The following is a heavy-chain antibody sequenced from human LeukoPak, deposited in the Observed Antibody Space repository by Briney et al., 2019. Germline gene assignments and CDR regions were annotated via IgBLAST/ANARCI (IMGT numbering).Heavy chain of an antibody. J-gene: IGHJ1*01. Sequence: GGSLRLSCAASGFTFSSYWMSWVRQAPGKGLEWVANIKQDGSEKYYVDSVKGRFTISRDNAKNSLYLQMNSLRAEDTAAYYCARDEEPDYYDSSGYPFFQHWGQGTLVTVSS. CDR3: ARDEEPDYYDSSGYPFFQH. D-gene: IGHD3-22*01. CDR1: GFTFSSYW. V-gene: IGHV3-7*01. CDR2: IKQDGSEK.